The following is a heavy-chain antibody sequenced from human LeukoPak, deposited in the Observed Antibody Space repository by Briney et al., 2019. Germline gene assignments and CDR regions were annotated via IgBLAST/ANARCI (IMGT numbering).Heavy chain of an antibody. D-gene: IGHD3-9*01. V-gene: IGHV3-21*01. CDR2: ISSSSSYI. J-gene: IGHJ4*02. CDR1: GFTFSSYS. Sequence: GGSLRLSCAASGFTFSSYSINWVRQAPGKGLEWVSSISSSSSYIYYADSVKGRFTISRDNAKNSLYLQMNSLRAEDTAVYYCARGESYYDILTGYPYWGQGTLVTVSS. CDR3: ARGESYYDILTGYPY.